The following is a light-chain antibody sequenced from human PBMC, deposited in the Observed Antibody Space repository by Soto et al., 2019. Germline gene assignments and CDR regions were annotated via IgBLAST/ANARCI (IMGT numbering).Light chain of an antibody. Sequence: EIVLTQSPGTLSLSPGERATLSCRASQSVSSSYLAWYQQKPGQAPRLLIYGASSRATGIPDKFSGSGSGTAFILTNSRLQHEDVAVYYCQQYGSSPGVTFGQGTGLEIK. CDR1: QSVSSSY. CDR3: QQYGSSPGVT. V-gene: IGKV3-20*01. J-gene: IGKJ5*01. CDR2: GAS.